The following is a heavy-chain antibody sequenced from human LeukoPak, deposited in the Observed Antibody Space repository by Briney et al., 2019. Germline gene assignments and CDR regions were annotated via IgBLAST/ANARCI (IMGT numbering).Heavy chain of an antibody. CDR2: ISWNSGNI. J-gene: IGHJ4*02. Sequence: PGGSLRLSCAASGFTFDDYAMHWVRQTPRKGLEWVSGISWNSGNIGYADSVKGRLTISRDNARNSLYLQMNSLRAEDTALYYCAKDITHDTVMFSFASWGQGTLVTVSS. V-gene: IGHV3-9*01. D-gene: IGHD5-18*01. CDR3: AKDITHDTVMFSFAS. CDR1: GFTFDDYA.